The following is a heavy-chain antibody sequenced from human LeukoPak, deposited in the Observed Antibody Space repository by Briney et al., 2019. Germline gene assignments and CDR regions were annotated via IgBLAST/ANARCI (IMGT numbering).Heavy chain of an antibody. V-gene: IGHV4-30-2*01. CDR1: GGSISSGGYY. J-gene: IGHJ3*02. CDR3: ASCTNYVDIVATIRPDAFDI. D-gene: IGHD5-12*01. Sequence: PSETLSLTCTVSGGSISSGGYYWSWIRQPPGKGLEWIGYIYHSGSTYYNPSLKSRVTISVDRSKNQFSLKLSSVTAADTAVYYCASCTNYVDIVATIRPDAFDIWGQGTMVTVSS. CDR2: IYHSGST.